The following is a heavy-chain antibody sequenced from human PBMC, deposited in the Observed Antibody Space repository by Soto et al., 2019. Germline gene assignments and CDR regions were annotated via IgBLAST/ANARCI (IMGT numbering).Heavy chain of an antibody. CDR1: GGSISSGGYY. J-gene: IGHJ6*02. D-gene: IGHD3-10*01. V-gene: IGHV4-31*03. CDR3: ARDRVWGVIHYYYYYGMDV. CDR2: IYYSGST. Sequence: TLSLTCTVSGGSISSGGYYWSWIRQHPGKGLEWIGYIYYSGSTYYNPSLKSRVTISVDTSKNQFSLKLSSVTAADTAVYYCARDRVWGVIHYYYYYGMDVWGQGTTVTVSS.